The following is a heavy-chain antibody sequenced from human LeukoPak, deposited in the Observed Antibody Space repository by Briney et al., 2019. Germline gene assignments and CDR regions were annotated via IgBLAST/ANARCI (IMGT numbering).Heavy chain of an antibody. CDR2: VSGDGGRT. V-gene: IGHV3-43*02. Sequence: GGSLRLSCAASGFTFDEFGMHWVRQAPGKGLEWVSFVSGDGGRTDYADSVKGRFTISRDNSKNSLYLQMNSLTAGDTAFYFCARDRMSRAPTYFHHWGQGTLVTVSA. CDR3: ARDRMSRAPTYFHH. J-gene: IGHJ1*01. D-gene: IGHD2-2*01. CDR1: GFTFDEFG.